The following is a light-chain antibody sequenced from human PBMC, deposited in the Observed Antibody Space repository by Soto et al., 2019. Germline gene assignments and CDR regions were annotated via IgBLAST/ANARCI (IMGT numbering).Light chain of an antibody. V-gene: IGLV2-11*01. CDR1: SSDVGVYNY. J-gene: IGLJ1*01. CDR2: DVS. CDR3: CSYAGSYTFV. Sequence: LTHPRSVSGSPGQSVTISCTGTSSDVGVYNYVSWYQQYPGKAPKIMIYDVSKRPSGVPDRFSGSKSDNTASLTISGLQAEDEADYYCCSYAGSYTFVFGIGTKVTVL.